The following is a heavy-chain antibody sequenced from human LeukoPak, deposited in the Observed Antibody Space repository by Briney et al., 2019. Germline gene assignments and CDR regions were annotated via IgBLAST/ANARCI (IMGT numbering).Heavy chain of an antibody. CDR3: ASESRIAGANYFDY. J-gene: IGHJ4*02. D-gene: IGHD6-13*01. Sequence: GSXRLSCAAXGFTXSSXWMHWVRQAPGXGLVWVSRINPDESTTTYADSVKGRFTISRDNAKNTLYLQMDSLRAEDTAVYYCASESRIAGANYFDYWGQGTLVTVSS. CDR2: INPDESTT. V-gene: IGHV3-74*01. CDR1: GFTXSSXW.